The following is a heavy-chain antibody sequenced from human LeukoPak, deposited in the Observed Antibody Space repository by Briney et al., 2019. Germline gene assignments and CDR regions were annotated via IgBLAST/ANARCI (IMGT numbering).Heavy chain of an antibody. J-gene: IGHJ5*02. CDR3: ARLVVPAADMGNNWFDP. Sequence: SETLSLTCTVSGGSISSYCWSWIRQPPGKGLEWIGYIYYSGSTNYNPSLKSRVTISVDTSKNQFSLKLSSVTAADTAVYYCARLVVPAADMGNNWFDPWGQGTLVTVSS. D-gene: IGHD2-2*01. CDR2: IYYSGST. V-gene: IGHV4-59*01. CDR1: GGSISSYC.